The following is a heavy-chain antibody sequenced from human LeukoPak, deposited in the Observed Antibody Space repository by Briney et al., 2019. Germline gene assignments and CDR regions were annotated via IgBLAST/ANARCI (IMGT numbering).Heavy chain of an antibody. J-gene: IGHJ4*02. V-gene: IGHV4-38-2*02. CDR3: ARESRGFDY. CDR1: GYSISSGYY. CDR2: IYHSGST. Sequence: SETLSLTCTVSGYSISSGYYWGWIRQPPGKGLEWIGSIYHSGSTYYNPSLKSRVTISVDTSKNQFSLKLSSVTAADTAVYYCARESRGFDYWGQGTLVTVSS.